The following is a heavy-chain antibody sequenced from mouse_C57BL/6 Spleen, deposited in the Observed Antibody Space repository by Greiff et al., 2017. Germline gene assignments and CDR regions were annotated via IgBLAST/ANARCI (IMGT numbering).Heavy chain of an antibody. Sequence: VQLKQSGPELVKPGDSVKISCKASGYSFTGYFMNWVMQSHGKSLEWIGRINPYNGDTFYNQKFKGKATLTVDKSSSTAHMELRSLTSEDSAVYYCARGTYYDYDGGDYFDYWGQGTTLTVSS. CDR2: INPYNGDT. V-gene: IGHV1-20*01. CDR3: ARGTYYDYDGGDYFDY. J-gene: IGHJ2*01. D-gene: IGHD2-4*01. CDR1: GYSFTGYF.